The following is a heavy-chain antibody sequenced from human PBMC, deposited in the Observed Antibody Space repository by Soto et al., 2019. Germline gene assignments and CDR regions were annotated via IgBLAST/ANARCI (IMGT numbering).Heavy chain of an antibody. CDR1: GFTFSSYA. V-gene: IGHV3-30-3*01. CDR2: ISYDGSNK. Sequence: PGGSLRLSCAASGFTFSSYAMHWVRQAPGKGLEWVAVISYDGSNKYYADSVKGRFTISRDNSKNTLYLQMNSLRAEDTAVYYCARDLVAGQGGFLGYYYYGMDVWGQGTTVTVSS. CDR3: ARDLVAGQGGFLGYYYYGMDV. D-gene: IGHD3-3*01. J-gene: IGHJ6*02.